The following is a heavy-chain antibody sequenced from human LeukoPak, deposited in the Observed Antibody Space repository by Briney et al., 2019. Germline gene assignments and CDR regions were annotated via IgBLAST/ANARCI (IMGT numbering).Heavy chain of an antibody. D-gene: IGHD2-15*01. V-gene: IGHV3-48*03. CDR2: ISSSGSSI. CDR3: ARVRVVAAKSPWFDL. J-gene: IGHJ5*02. Sequence: PGGSLRLSCAASGFSFSSYEMNWVRQAPGKGLEWVSYISSSGSSIYYAYSMKGRVTISRDNAKNSLYLRMNSVRAEDTAVYYCARVRVVAAKSPWFDLWGQGTLVTVSS. CDR1: GFSFSSYE.